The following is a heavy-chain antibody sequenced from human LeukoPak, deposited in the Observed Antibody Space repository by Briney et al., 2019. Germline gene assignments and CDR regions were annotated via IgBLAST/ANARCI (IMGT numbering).Heavy chain of an antibody. D-gene: IGHD3-10*02. CDR3: AELGITMFGGV. Sequence: PGGSLRLSCAASGFIFSSYEMNWVRQAPGKGLEWVSYISSSGSTIYYADSVKGRFTIPRDNPKNSLYLQMNSLRAEDTAVYYCAELGITMFGGVWGKGTTVTISS. CDR2: ISSSGSTI. V-gene: IGHV3-48*03. CDR1: GFIFSSYE. J-gene: IGHJ6*04.